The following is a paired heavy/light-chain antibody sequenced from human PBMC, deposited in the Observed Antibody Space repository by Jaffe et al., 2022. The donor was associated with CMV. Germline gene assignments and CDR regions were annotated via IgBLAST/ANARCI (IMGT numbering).Heavy chain of an antibody. CDR3: ARGIWSDY. Sequence: QVQLVQSGAEVKRPGASVKVSCRASGYTYINYDIHWVRQAPGQGLEWMGWMNPNSGDTGYAQKFQGRVTMTRDTSINTAFMELTSLTSDDTAVYYCARGIWSDYWGQGTLVTVSS. D-gene: IGHD1-1*01. CDR1: GYTYINYD. CDR2: MNPNSGDT. J-gene: IGHJ4*02. V-gene: IGHV1-8*01.
Light chain of an antibody. CDR1: SSNVGKNY. J-gene: IGLJ3*02. Sequence: QSVLTQPPSVSAAPGQTVTISCSGGSSNVGKNYISWYRQLPGTAPKLLIFQTDKRPSGIPDRFSGSKSGTSATLAITGLQTGDEADYYCGTWDSSLSAGMFGGGTRLTVL. V-gene: IGLV1-51*02. CDR3: GTWDSSLSAGM. CDR2: QTD.